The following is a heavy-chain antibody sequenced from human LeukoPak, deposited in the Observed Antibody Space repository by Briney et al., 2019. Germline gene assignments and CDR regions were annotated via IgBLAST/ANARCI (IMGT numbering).Heavy chain of an antibody. V-gene: IGHV3-30*03. J-gene: IGHJ4*02. CDR3: ARGAILRFLEWLLSSYFDY. D-gene: IGHD3-3*01. CDR2: ISYDGSNK. CDR1: GFTFSSYG. Sequence: PGGSLRLSCAASGFTFSSYGMHWVRQAPGKGLEWVAVISYDGSNKYYADSVKGRFTISRDNSKNTLYLQMNSLRAEDTAVYYCARGAILRFLEWLLSSYFDYWGQGTLVTVSS.